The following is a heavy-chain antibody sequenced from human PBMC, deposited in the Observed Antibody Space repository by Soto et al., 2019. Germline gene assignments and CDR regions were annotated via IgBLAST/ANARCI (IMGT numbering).Heavy chain of an antibody. CDR2: ISYDGSNK. CDR1: GYTFSRYG. J-gene: IGHJ4*02. D-gene: IGHD3-22*01. Sequence: QEQLVESGGGVVQPGRSLRLSCAASGYTFSRYGMHWVRQAPGKGLEWVAVISYDGSNKYYADSVKGRFTISRDNSKNTLYLQMNSLRAEDTAVYYCAKDYGVSLLTMIVGGYWGQGTLVTVSS. CDR3: AKDYGVSLLTMIVGGY. V-gene: IGHV3-30*18.